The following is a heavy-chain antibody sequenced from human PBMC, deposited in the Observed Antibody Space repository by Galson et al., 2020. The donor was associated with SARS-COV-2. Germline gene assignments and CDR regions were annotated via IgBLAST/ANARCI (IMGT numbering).Heavy chain of an antibody. CDR2: IYYSGST. D-gene: IGHD2-21*02. CDR1: GGSISSSSYY. CDR3: AREVQPLGVVTAIWWFDP. Sequence: SETLSLTCTVSGGSISSSSYYWGWIRQPPGKGLEWIGSIYYSGSTYYNPSLKSRVTISVDTSKNQFSLKLSSVTAADTAVYYCAREVQPLGVVTAIWWFDPWGQGTLVTVSS. V-gene: IGHV4-39*02. J-gene: IGHJ5*02.